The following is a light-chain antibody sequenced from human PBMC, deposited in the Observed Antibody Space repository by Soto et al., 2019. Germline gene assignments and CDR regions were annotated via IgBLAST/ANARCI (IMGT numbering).Light chain of an antibody. CDR3: QKYNIATRT. J-gene: IGKJ1*01. CDR1: QGISNY. CDR2: AAS. Sequence: DIQMTQSPSSLSASVGDTVTITCRASQGISNYLAWYQQKPGQVPNLLIYAASTLQSGVPSRFCVSGFGTVFTLTIISLLHEDVAIYYCQKYNIATRTFGQVT. V-gene: IGKV1-27*01.